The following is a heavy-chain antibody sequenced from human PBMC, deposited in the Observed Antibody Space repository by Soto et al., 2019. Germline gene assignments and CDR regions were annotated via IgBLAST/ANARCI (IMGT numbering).Heavy chain of an antibody. CDR3: EKEDSGYPTTFDY. D-gene: IGHD5-18*01. CDR1: GFTFSSYA. Sequence: GGSLRLSCAASGFTFSSYAMSWVRQAPGKGLEWVSAISGSGGSTYYADSVKGRFTISRDNSKNTLYLQMNSLRAEDKAVYYCEKEDSGYPTTFDYWGQGTLVTGSS. V-gene: IGHV3-23*01. CDR2: ISGSGGST. J-gene: IGHJ4*02.